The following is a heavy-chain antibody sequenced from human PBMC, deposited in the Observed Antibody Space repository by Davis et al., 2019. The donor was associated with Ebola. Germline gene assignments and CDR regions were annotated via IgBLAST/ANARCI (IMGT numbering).Heavy chain of an antibody. CDR1: GFTFSSYW. Sequence: GESLKISCAASGFTFSSYWMHWVRQAPGKGLVWVSRISSDGSSTSYADSVKGRFTISRDNAKNTLYLQKNSLRVEDTAVYYCAREMATTNDAFDIWGQGTMVSVSS. J-gene: IGHJ3*02. CDR3: AREMATTNDAFDI. D-gene: IGHD5-24*01. CDR2: ISSDGSST. V-gene: IGHV3-74*01.